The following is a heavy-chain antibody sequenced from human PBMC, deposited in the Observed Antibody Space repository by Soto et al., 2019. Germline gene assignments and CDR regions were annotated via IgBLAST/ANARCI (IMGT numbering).Heavy chain of an antibody. D-gene: IGHD3-16*01. CDR3: ARHGLTAYMVYYFDF. Sequence: SETLSLTCTVTGGSTSSYYWSWLRQPPGKGLEWIGYNSYSGSTDYNPSLKSRVTISVDTSKNQFSLNLTSVTAADTAVYYCARHGLTAYMVYYFDFWGQGTLVTVSS. V-gene: IGHV4-59*08. CDR2: NSYSGST. CDR1: GGSTSSYY. J-gene: IGHJ4*02.